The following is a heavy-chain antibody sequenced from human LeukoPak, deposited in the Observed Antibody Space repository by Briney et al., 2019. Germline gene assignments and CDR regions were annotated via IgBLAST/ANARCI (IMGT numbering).Heavy chain of an antibody. Sequence: GGSLRLSCAASGLTFSDHYMEWVRQAPGKGREWIGRTRNKPNSYTTEYAASVKGRFTISRDDSRNSLYLQMNSLKTEDTAVYYCATHAGMAAAGRVFDYWGRGTLVTVSS. J-gene: IGHJ4*02. D-gene: IGHD6-13*01. CDR2: TRNKPNSYTT. CDR1: GLTFSDHY. V-gene: IGHV3-72*01. CDR3: ATHAGMAAAGRVFDY.